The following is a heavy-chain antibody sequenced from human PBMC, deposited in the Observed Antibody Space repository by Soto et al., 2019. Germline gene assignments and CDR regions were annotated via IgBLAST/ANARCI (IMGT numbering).Heavy chain of an antibody. CDR1: GYSFTSCA. CDR2: INTDSGNT. V-gene: IGHV1-3*04. J-gene: IGHJ2*01. CDR3: VRDRAEDWYLAL. Sequence: QVQVVQSGAEVKKPGASVRLSCKTSGYSFTSCAIHWVRLAPGQRFEWMGWINTDSGNTKYSQKFQGSVTITSDTAASSNYMEVTSLTFEDTATYSCVRDRAEDWYLALWGRGTLVTVSS.